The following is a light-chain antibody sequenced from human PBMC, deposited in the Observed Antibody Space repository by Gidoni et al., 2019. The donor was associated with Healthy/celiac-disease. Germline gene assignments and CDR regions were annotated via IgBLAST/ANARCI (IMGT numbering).Light chain of an antibody. CDR1: QSISSW. J-gene: IGKJ4*02. CDR3: QQYNSYSSS. V-gene: IGKV1-5*01. CDR2: AAS. Sequence: DMQMNQPPSTLSASVGDRVTITCRASQSISSWLAWYQQKPGKAPKLLIYAASSLESGVPSRFSCSGSGTDFTLTISSLQPEDFATYYCQQYNSYSSSFGGGTKVEIK.